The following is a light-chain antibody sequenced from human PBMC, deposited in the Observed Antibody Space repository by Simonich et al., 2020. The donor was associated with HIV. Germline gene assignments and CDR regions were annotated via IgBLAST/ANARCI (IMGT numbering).Light chain of an antibody. CDR3: QQYYSTPPT. V-gene: IGKV1-NL1*01. J-gene: IGKJ1*01. CDR2: ASS. Sequence: DIQMTQSPSSLSASVRDRVTITCRANQGISNSLAWYQQKPGKAPKLLLYASSRLESGVPARFRGSGSGTDFTLTISSLQAEDVAVYSCQQYYSTPPTFGQGTKVEIK. CDR1: QGISNS.